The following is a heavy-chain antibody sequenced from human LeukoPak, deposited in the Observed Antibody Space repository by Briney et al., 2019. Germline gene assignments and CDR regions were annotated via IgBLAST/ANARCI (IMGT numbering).Heavy chain of an antibody. V-gene: IGHV4-31*03. CDR3: ARSHDYGDYVFDY. CDR2: IYYSGST. J-gene: IGHJ4*02. D-gene: IGHD4-17*01. Sequence: SETLSLTCTVSGGSISSGGYYWSWIRQHPGKGLEWIGYIYYSGSTYYNPSLKSRVTISVDTSKAQFSLKLSSVTAADTAVYYCARSHDYGDYVFDYWGQGTLVTVSS. CDR1: GGSISSGGYY.